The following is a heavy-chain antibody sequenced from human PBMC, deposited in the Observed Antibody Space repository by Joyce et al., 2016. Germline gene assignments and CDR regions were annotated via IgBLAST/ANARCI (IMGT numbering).Heavy chain of an antibody. D-gene: IGHD3-22*01. CDR1: GGAFSRHS. Sequence: QVQLVQSGAEVRQPGSSVRLSCKASGGAFSRHSISWVRQAHGQGLEWMGGITPIFGPATYAPKFQGRVTITVDESTGTAYMELNRLRSEDTAMYYCARESADSSGYYYGLYWGQGALVTVSS. V-gene: IGHV1-69*12. CDR3: ARESADSSGYYYGLY. CDR2: ITPIFGPA. J-gene: IGHJ4*02.